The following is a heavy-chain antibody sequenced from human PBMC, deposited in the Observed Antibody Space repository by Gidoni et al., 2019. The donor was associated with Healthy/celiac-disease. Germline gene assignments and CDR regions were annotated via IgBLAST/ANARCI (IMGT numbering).Heavy chain of an antibody. J-gene: IGHJ4*02. V-gene: IGHV4-59*01. CDR2: IYYSGST. CDR1: GGSISSYY. CDR3: ARGGEYYDFWSGYYTGIYFDY. Sequence: QVQLQESGPGLVKPSETLSLTCTVSGGSISSYYWSWIRQPPGKGLEWIGYIYYSGSTNYNPSLKSRVTISVDTSKNQFSRKLSSVTAADTAVYYCARGGEYYDFWSGYYTGIYFDYWGQGTLVTVSS. D-gene: IGHD3-3*01.